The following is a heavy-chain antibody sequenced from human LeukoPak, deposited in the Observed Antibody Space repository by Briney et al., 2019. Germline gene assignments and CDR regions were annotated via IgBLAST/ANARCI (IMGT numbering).Heavy chain of an antibody. CDR1: GYTFTSYG. Sequence: GASVKVSCKASGYTFTSYGISWVRQAPGQGLEWMGWISAYNGNTNYAQKLQGRVTMTTDTSTSTAYMELRSLRSDDTAVYYCARDYHRVAAADPYYYYYMDVWGKGTTVTVSS. CDR3: ARDYHRVAAADPYYYYYMDV. J-gene: IGHJ6*03. D-gene: IGHD6-13*01. CDR2: ISAYNGNT. V-gene: IGHV1-18*01.